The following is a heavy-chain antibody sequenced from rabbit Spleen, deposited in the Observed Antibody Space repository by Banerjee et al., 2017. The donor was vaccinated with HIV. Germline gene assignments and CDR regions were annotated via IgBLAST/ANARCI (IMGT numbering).Heavy chain of an antibody. J-gene: IGHJ4*01. CDR2: IDPIFGTT. CDR3: VREAGYGGYGDANL. Sequence: QLVESRGGLVTPGGSLKLSCKASGFTISNNYWMNWVRQAPGKGLEWIGYIDPIFGTTSYASWVNGRFTISSDNAQNTLYLQLNSLTAADTATYFCVREAGYGGYGDANLWGPGTLVTVS. V-gene: IGHV1S7*01. D-gene: IGHD6-1*01. CDR1: GFTISNNY.